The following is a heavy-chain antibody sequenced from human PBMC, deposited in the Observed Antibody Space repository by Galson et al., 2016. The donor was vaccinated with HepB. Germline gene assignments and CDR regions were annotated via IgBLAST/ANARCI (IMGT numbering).Heavy chain of an antibody. V-gene: IGHV3-30*09. CDR3: ARVMEGDSYYYAMDV. D-gene: IGHD3-16*01. Sequence: SLRLSCAASGFAFSHYTFHWVRQAPGKGLDWVAIISFDGSKTYYGDSVKGRFVVSRDNSKNTLYLQTNSLRPEDTAVYYCARVMEGDSYYYAMDVWGQGTTVTVSS. CDR1: GFAFSHYT. CDR2: ISFDGSKT. J-gene: IGHJ6*02.